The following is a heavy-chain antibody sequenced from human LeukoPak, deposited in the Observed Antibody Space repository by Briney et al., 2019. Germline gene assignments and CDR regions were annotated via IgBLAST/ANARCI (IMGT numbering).Heavy chain of an antibody. D-gene: IGHD6-19*01. Sequence: PGGSLRLSCVASGFTFSTYAMHWVRQAPGKGLEWVAVISYDGTNKYYADSVKGRFTISRDNSKNTLYMQMDSLRAEDTALFYCGKKAVAGTHDAFDPWGQGTMVTVSS. V-gene: IGHV3-30*18. CDR1: GFTFSTYA. J-gene: IGHJ3*01. CDR3: GKKAVAGTHDAFDP. CDR2: ISYDGTNK.